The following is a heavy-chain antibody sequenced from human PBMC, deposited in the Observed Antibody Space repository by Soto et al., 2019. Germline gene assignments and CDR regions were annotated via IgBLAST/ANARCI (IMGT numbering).Heavy chain of an antibody. D-gene: IGHD3-10*01. CDR2: ISSSSSTI. J-gene: IGHJ4*01. CDR1: GFTFSSYS. CDR3: TTDSYGSIIVVRFDY. Sequence: GGSLRLSCAASGFTFSSYSMNWVRQAPGKGLEWVSYISSSSSTIYYADSVKGRFTISRDNAKNSLYLQMNSLRDEDTAVYYCTTDSYGSIIVVRFDYWGHGTLVTVSS. V-gene: IGHV3-48*02.